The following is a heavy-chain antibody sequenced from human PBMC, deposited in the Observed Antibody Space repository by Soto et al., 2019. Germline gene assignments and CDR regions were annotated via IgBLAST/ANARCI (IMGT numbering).Heavy chain of an antibody. V-gene: IGHV4-39*01. Sequence: SETLSLTCTVSGGSISSSSYYWGWIRQPPGKWLEWIGSIYYSGSTYYNPSLKSRVTISVDTSKNQFSLKLSSVTAADTAVYYCARHFDAYGGSYDGDYWGQGTLVTVSS. J-gene: IGHJ4*02. CDR1: GGSISSSSYY. CDR2: IYYSGST. D-gene: IGHD1-26*01. CDR3: ARHFDAYGGSYDGDY.